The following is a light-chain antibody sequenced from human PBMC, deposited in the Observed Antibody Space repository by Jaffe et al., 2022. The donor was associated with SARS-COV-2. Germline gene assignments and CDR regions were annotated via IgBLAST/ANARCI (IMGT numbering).Light chain of an antibody. CDR1: QGIASR. V-gene: IGKV1-12*01. CDR3: QQANSFPYT. Sequence: DIQMTQSPSSVSASVGDRVTITCRASQGIASRLAWYQQKPGKAPKILIYAASSLQSGVPSRFSGSGSGTDFTLTISSLLPEDSASYYCQQANSFPYTFGQGTRLEIK. CDR2: AAS. J-gene: IGKJ2*01.